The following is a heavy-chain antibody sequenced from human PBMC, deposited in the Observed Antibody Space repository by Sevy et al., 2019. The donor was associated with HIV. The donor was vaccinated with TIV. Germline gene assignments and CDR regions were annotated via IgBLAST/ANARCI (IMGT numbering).Heavy chain of an antibody. CDR3: ARPETYYYGSGRPNDAFDI. CDR2: ISSSSIYI. CDR1: GFTFSSYS. D-gene: IGHD3-10*01. V-gene: IGHV3-21*01. Sequence: GGSLRLSCAASGFTFSSYSMNWVRQAPGKGLEWVSSISSSSIYIYYADSVKGRFTISRDNAKNSLYLQMNSLRAEDTAVYYCARPETYYYGSGRPNDAFDIWGQGTMVTVSS. J-gene: IGHJ3*02.